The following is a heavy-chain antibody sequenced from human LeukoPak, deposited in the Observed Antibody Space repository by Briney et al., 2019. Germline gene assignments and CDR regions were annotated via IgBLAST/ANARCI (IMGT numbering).Heavy chain of an antibody. J-gene: IGHJ4*02. CDR3: AKDQTASRSGSDY. Sequence: PGGSLRLSCAASGFTFSSYAMSWVRQAPGKGLEGVSAISGSGGSTYYADSVKGRFTISRDNSKNTLYLQMNSLRAEDTAVYYCAKDQTASRSGSDYWGQGTLVTVSS. CDR2: ISGSGGST. V-gene: IGHV3-23*01. CDR1: GFTFSSYA. D-gene: IGHD2-15*01.